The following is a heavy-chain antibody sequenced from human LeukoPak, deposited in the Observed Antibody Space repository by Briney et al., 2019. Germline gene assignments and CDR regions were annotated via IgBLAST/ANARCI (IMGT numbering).Heavy chain of an antibody. CDR1: GGSISSYY. CDR2: IYYSGST. Sequence: PSETLSLTCTVSGGSISSYYWSWIRQPPGKGLELIGYIYYSGSTNYNPSLKSRVTISVDTSKNQFSLKLSSVTAADTAVYYCARAGGSYYPIMYNWFDPWGQGTLVTVSS. D-gene: IGHD3-10*01. V-gene: IGHV4-59*01. CDR3: ARAGGSYYPIMYNWFDP. J-gene: IGHJ5*02.